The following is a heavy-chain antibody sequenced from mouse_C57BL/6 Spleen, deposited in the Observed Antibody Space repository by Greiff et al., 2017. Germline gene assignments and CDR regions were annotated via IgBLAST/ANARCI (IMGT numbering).Heavy chain of an antibody. CDR2: IDPNSGGT. V-gene: IGHV1-72*01. CDR1: GYTFTSYW. Sequence: QVHVKQPGAELVKPGASVTLSCKASGYTFTSYWMHWVKQRPGRGLEWIGRIDPNSGGTKYNEQFKSKATLTVDKPSSTAYMQLSSLTSEDSAVYYCAREAAQATSFAYWGQGTLVTVSA. D-gene: IGHD3-2*02. J-gene: IGHJ3*01. CDR3: AREAAQATSFAY.